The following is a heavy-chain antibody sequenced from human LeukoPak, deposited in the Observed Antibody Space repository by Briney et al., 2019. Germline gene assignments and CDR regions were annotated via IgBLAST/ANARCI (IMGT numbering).Heavy chain of an antibody. J-gene: IGHJ4*02. CDR3: AKVGDNGHSYGWGDYYFDY. CDR2: IIPIFGSA. Sequence: VASVKVSCKASGGTFSSYAISWVRQAPGQGLEWMGGIIPIFGSANYAQKFQGRVTITADESTSTACMELSSLRSEDTAVYYCAKVGDNGHSYGWGDYYFDYWGQGTLVTVSS. D-gene: IGHD5-18*01. V-gene: IGHV1-69*13. CDR1: GGTFSSYA.